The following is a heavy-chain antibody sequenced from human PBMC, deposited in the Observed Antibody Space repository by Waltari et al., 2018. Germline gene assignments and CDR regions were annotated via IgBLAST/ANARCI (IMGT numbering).Heavy chain of an antibody. CDR2: INQSGST. J-gene: IGHJ4*02. V-gene: IGHV4-34*01. D-gene: IGHD6-6*01. CDR3: ASGSGAARPFLGY. Sequence: QVQLQQWGAGLLKPSETLSLTCAVYGGSFSGYYWSWIRQPPGKGLEWIGEINQSGSTNDNPSLKSRVTISVDTSKNQFSLKLSSVTAADTAVYYCASGSGAARPFLGYWGQGTLVTVSS. CDR1: GGSFSGYY.